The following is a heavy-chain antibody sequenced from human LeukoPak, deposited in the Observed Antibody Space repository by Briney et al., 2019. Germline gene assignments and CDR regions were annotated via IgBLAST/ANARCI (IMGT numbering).Heavy chain of an antibody. J-gene: IGHJ4*02. CDR1: GFTVSSTY. CDR2: IYIGGNT. V-gene: IGHV3-53*05. Sequence: GGSLRLSCAASGFTVSSTYMSWVRQAPGKGLEWVSVIYIGGNTYYADSVKGRFTISRDNSKNTLYLQMNSLRAEDTAVYYCARDWAVVIRPNSHIDYWGQGTLVTVSS. CDR3: ARDWAVVIRPNSHIDY. D-gene: IGHD3-22*01.